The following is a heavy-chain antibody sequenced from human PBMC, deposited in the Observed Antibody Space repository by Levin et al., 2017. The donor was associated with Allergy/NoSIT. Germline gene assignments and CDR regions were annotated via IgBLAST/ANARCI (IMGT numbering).Heavy chain of an antibody. CDR3: AREYRSSSGRSLDY. D-gene: IGHD6-6*01. Sequence: TGGSLRLSCAASGFTFSTYNMNWVRQAPGKGLEWVSYITTSSSTIYYADSVKGRFTIFRDNAKNSLHLQMNSLRPEDTAVYYCAREYRSSSGRSLDYWGQGTLVTVSS. V-gene: IGHV3-48*01. J-gene: IGHJ4*02. CDR1: GFTFSTYN. CDR2: ITTSSSTI.